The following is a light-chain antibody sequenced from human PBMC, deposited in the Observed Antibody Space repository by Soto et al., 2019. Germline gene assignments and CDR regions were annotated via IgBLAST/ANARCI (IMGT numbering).Light chain of an antibody. CDR3: AAWDDSLNGVV. J-gene: IGLJ2*01. Sequence: QSVLTQPPSASGTPGQRVTISCSGSSSNIGGNTVNWYQQLPGTAPKVLIYSTNQRPSGVPDRFSGSKSGTSASLAISRLQSEDDADYYCAAWDDSLNGVVFGGGTKLTVL. V-gene: IGLV1-44*01. CDR2: STN. CDR1: SSNIGGNT.